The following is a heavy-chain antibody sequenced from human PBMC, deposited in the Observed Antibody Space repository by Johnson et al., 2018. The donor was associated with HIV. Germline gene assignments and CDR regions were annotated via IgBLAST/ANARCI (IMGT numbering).Heavy chain of an antibody. CDR3: ARVSLYYGSGNDAFDI. Sequence: VQLVESGGGVVQPGGSLRLSCAASGLTVSTNYMSWVRQAPGKGLEWVSVIYSGGSTYYADSVKGRFTISRDNSKTTLYLQMNSLRAEDTAVYYCARVSLYYGSGNDAFDIWGQGTMVTVSS. CDR2: IYSGGST. J-gene: IGHJ3*02. V-gene: IGHV3-66*01. CDR1: GLTVSTNY. D-gene: IGHD3-10*01.